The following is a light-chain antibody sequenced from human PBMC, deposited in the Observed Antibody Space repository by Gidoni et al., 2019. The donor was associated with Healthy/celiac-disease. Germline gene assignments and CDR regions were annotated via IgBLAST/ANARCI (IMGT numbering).Light chain of an antibody. CDR3: QAWDSSTVV. CDR2: KDS. CDR1: KLGDKY. V-gene: IGLV3-1*01. Sequence: SYELTQPPSVSVSPGQTASITCSGDKLGDKYACWYQQKPGQSPGLVIYKDSKRPSGIPERFSGSNSGNTATLTISGTQAMDEADYYCQAWDSSTVVFGGGTKLTVL. J-gene: IGLJ2*01.